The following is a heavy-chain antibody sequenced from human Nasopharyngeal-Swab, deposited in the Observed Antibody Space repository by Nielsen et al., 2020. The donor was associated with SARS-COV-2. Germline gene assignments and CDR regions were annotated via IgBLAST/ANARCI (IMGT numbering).Heavy chain of an antibody. D-gene: IGHD6-19*01. CDR2: IYYSGST. V-gene: IGHV4-59*13. CDR1: GGSISSSY. J-gene: IGHJ4*02. CDR3: ASHFPNIGYSSGWYGGFDY. Sequence: SETLSLTCTVSGGSISSSYWSWIRQPPGKGLEWIGYIYYSGSTNYNPSLKSRVTISVDTSKNQFSLKLSSVTAADTAVYYCASHFPNIGYSSGWYGGFDYWGQGTLVTVSS.